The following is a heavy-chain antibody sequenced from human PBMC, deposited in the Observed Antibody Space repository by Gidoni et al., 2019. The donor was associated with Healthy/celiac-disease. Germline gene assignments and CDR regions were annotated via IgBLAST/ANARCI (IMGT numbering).Heavy chain of an antibody. CDR2: ISWNSGSI. Sequence: EVQLVASGGGLVQPGRSLRLSCAASGFTFDDYAMHWVRQAPGKGLEWVSGISWNSGSIGYADSVKGRFTISRDNAKNSLYLQMNSLRAEDTALYYCAKDEWIFGVGTLDYWGQGTLVTVSS. CDR1: GFTFDDYA. J-gene: IGHJ4*02. CDR3: AKDEWIFGVGTLDY. D-gene: IGHD3-3*01. V-gene: IGHV3-9*01.